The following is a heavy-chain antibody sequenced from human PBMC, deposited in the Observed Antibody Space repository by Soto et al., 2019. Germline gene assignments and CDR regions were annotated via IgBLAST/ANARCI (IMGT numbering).Heavy chain of an antibody. D-gene: IGHD2-2*01. V-gene: IGHV3-66*01. Sequence: EEQLVESGGGLVQPGGSLRLSCAASGLTVGRNYMSWVRQAPGKGLEWFSVIYSGDNTYYADSVKGRFTISRDNSKNTLLLQMNSLRAEDTAVYYCARDRGGGYSTGTSCYGLYMDVWGKGTTVTVSS. CDR2: IYSGDNT. CDR1: GLTVGRNY. J-gene: IGHJ6*04. CDR3: ARDRGGGYSTGTSCYGLYMDV.